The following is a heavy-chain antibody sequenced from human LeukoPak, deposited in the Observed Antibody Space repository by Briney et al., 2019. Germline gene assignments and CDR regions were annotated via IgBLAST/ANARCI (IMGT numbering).Heavy chain of an antibody. Sequence: ASVKVSCKASGYTFTTYGITWVRQAPGQGLEWMGWISVYNGNTNYAQKLQGRVTMTTDTSTSTAYMELRSLRSDDTAVYYCARVEYDSSGYYNYFDYWGQGTLVTVSS. CDR2: ISVYNGNT. CDR1: GYTFTTYG. D-gene: IGHD3-22*01. CDR3: ARVEYDSSGYYNYFDY. V-gene: IGHV1-18*01. J-gene: IGHJ4*02.